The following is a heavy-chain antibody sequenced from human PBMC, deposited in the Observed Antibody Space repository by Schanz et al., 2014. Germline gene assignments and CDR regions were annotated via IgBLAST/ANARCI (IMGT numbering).Heavy chain of an antibody. J-gene: IGHJ3*01. V-gene: IGHV1-2*04. CDR3: ATMWGYCTATACQILEVLDV. CDR1: GYTFSSYG. CDR2: INPNSGTT. Sequence: QVQLVQSGAEVKKPGASVKVSCKASGYTFSSYGITWVRQAPGQGLEWMGWINPNSGTTNYAQKFQGWVTMTRDTSISTAYMELSRLKSDDTAVYYCATMWGYCTATACQILEVLDVWGQGTMVTVSS. D-gene: IGHD2-8*02.